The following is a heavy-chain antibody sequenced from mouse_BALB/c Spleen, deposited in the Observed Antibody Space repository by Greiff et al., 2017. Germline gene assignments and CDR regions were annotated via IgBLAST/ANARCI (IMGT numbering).Heavy chain of an antibody. CDR2: IWSGGST. V-gene: IGHV2-2*02. CDR1: GFSLTSYG. Sequence: VKLMESGPGLVQPSQSLSITCTVSGFSLTSYGVHWVRQSPGKGLEWLGVIWSGGSTDYNAAFISRLSISKDNSKSQVFFKMNSLQANDTAIYYCARNGEVRRFAWFAYWGQGTLVTVSA. D-gene: IGHD2-14*01. J-gene: IGHJ3*01. CDR3: ARNGEVRRFAWFAY.